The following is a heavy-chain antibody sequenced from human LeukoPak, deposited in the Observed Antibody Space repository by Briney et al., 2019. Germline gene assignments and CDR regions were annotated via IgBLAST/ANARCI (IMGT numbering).Heavy chain of an antibody. CDR3: AREGSSWYGNFDY. CDR1: GYTFTGYY. V-gene: IGHV1-2*02. Sequence: ASVKVSCKASGYTFTGYYMHWVRQAPGQGLEWMGWINPNTGGTNYAQKFQGRVTMTRDTSISTAYMELSRLRSDDTAVYYCAREGSSWYGNFDYWGQGTLVTVSS. CDR2: INPNTGGT. D-gene: IGHD6-13*01. J-gene: IGHJ4*02.